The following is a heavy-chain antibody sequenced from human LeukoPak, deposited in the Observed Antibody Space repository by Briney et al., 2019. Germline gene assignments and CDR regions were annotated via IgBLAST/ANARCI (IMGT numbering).Heavy chain of an antibody. D-gene: IGHD3-3*01. V-gene: IGHV1-2*02. J-gene: IGHJ4*02. CDR1: GYTFTNYG. CDR2: INPNSGGT. CDR3: ARGRLGIFGVVPPPDY. Sequence: ASVKVSCKASGYTFTNYGISWVRQAPGQGLEWMGWINPNSGGTNYAQKFQGRVTMTRDTSISTAYMELSRLRSEDTAVYYCARGRLGIFGVVPPPDYWGQGTLVTVSS.